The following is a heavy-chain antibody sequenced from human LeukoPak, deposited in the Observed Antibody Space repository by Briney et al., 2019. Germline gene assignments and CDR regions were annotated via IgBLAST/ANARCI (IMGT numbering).Heavy chain of an antibody. CDR2: IKPDGSEK. CDR3: PRYDLIAALDF. CDR1: GFTFSSSW. D-gene: IGHD2-21*01. Sequence: PVGSLRLSCAASGFTFSSSWMSWVRQAPGKGLEWVANIKPDGSEKFHVDSVKGRFTISRDNSKSSLSLQMNSLRAEDTAVCYCPRYDLIAALDFWGQGTLVTVSS. V-gene: IGHV3-7*01. J-gene: IGHJ4*02.